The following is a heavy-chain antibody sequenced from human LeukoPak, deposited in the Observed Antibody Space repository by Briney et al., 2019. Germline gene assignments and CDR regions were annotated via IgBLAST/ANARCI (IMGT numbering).Heavy chain of an antibody. CDR1: GFTFSTYW. Sequence: GGSLRLSCAASGFTFSTYWMHWVRQAPGKGLVWVSRIRPEGTTTAYADSVKGRFTISRDNAKNPLFLQINSLSAEDTAGYYCARDLDWILFDYWGQGTLVTVSS. V-gene: IGHV3-74*03. CDR3: ARDLDWILFDY. J-gene: IGHJ4*02. D-gene: IGHD3-9*01. CDR2: IRPEGTTT.